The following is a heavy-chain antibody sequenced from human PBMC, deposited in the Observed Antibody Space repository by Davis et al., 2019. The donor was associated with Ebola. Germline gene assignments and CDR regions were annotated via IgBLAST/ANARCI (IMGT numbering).Heavy chain of an antibody. J-gene: IGHJ4*02. CDR3: ARIPYNWNFGPLPYFDH. Sequence: SGPTLAKPTETLALTCTFSGFSLTSIGVGVGWIRQPPGKALEWLSLIYWDDTERHSPSLASRLTITKDNYYNHVILTMTNMDPVDTGTYYCARIPYNWNFGPLPYFDHWGQGALVTVSS. CDR1: GFSLTSIGVG. D-gene: IGHD1-1*01. CDR2: IYWDDTE. V-gene: IGHV2-5*02.